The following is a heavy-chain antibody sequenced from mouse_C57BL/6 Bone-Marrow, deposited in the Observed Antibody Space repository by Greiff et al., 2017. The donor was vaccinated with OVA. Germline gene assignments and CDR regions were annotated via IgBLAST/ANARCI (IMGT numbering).Heavy chain of an antibody. V-gene: IGHV1-69*01. Sequence: VQLQQPGAELVMPGASVKLSCKASGYTFTSYWMHWVKQRPGQGLEWIGEIDPSDSYTNYNQQFKGKSTLTVDKSSSTAYMQLSSLTSEDSAVYYCARDGYHWYFDVWGTGTTVTVSS. CDR3: ARDGYHWYFDV. D-gene: IGHD2-3*01. CDR1: GYTFTSYW. CDR2: IDPSDSYT. J-gene: IGHJ1*03.